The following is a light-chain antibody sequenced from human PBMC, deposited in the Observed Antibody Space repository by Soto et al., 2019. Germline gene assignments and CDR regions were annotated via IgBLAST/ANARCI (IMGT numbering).Light chain of an antibody. Sequence: QSVLTQPASVPRSPGQSIAISCTGTSSDVGGYSYVSWYQQQPGKAPKLVISDVSNRPSGVSDRFSGSKSGNTASLTISGLQTEDEADYYCASYTTSSTYVFGTGTKVTV. CDR3: ASYTTSSTYV. CDR1: SSDVGGYSY. V-gene: IGLV2-14*01. CDR2: DVS. J-gene: IGLJ1*01.